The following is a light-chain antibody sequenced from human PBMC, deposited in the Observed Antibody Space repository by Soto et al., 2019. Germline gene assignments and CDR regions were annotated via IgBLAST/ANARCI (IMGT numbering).Light chain of an antibody. CDR1: QSVSSN. J-gene: IGKJ2*01. CDR3: QQYRNPYT. V-gene: IGKV3-15*01. Sequence: EIVMTQSPATLSVSPGERATLSCRASQSVSSNLAWYQQKPGQAPRLLIYGASTRATGIPARFSGSGSGTEFTITISSLQSEDFAVYYCQQYRNPYTFGQGTKLEIK. CDR2: GAS.